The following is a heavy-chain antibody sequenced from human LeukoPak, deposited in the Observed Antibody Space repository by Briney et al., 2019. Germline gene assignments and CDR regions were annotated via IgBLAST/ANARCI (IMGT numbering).Heavy chain of an antibody. CDR2: ISGSGGST. Sequence: PGGSLRLSCAASGFTFSSYSMNWVRQAPGKGLEWVSTISGSGGSTYYADSVKGRFTISRDNSKNTLYLQMNSLRAEDTAVYYCAKHKYSRGDYYFDYWGQGTLVTVSS. V-gene: IGHV3-23*01. J-gene: IGHJ4*02. CDR1: GFTFSSYS. CDR3: AKHKYSRGDYYFDY. D-gene: IGHD6-6*01.